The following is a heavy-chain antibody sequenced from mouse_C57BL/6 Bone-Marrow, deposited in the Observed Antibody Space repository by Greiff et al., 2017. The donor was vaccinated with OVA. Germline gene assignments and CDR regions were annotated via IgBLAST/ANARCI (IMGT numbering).Heavy chain of an antibody. CDR2: IWSGGST. CDR1: GFSLTSYG. Sequence: VKVEESGPGLVQPSQCLSISCTVSGFSLTSYGVHWVRPPPGQGLEWLGVIWSGGSTDYNAAFISRLSIRTVNSKSKVFFKMNSLQAEDTAIYNCAKSLHTTVVSMDYWGQGTSVTVAS. V-gene: IGHV2-4*01. D-gene: IGHD1-1*01. J-gene: IGHJ4*01. CDR3: AKSLHTTVVSMDY.